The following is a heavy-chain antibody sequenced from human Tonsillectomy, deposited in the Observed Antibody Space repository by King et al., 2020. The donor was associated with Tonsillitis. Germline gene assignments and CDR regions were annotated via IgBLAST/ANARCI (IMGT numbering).Heavy chain of an antibody. CDR2: IYYSGST. V-gene: IGHV4-59*01. D-gene: IGHD3-3*01. CDR3: AGANDFWSGYDWFDP. J-gene: IGHJ5*02. CDR1: GGSISSYY. Sequence: QLQESGPGLVKPSETLSLTCTVSGGSISSYYWSWIRQPPGKGLEWIGYIYYSGSTNYNPSLKSRVTITVDTSKNQFSLKLSSVTVADAAVYYCAGANDFWSGYDWFDPWGQGTLVTVSS.